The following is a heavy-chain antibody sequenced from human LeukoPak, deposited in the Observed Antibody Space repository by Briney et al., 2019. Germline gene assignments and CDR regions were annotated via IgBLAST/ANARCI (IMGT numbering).Heavy chain of an antibody. CDR1: GYTFTGYY. D-gene: IGHD4-17*01. J-gene: IGHJ4*02. CDR3: ARAMRRGLFRL. V-gene: IGHV1-2*02. CDR2: INPSSGGT. Sequence: ASVKVSCKASGYTFTGYYMHWVRQAPGQGLEWMGWINPSSGGTNYAQKFQGRVTMTRDTSISTAYMELSRLRSDDTAVYCCARAMRRGLFRLWGQGTLVTVSS.